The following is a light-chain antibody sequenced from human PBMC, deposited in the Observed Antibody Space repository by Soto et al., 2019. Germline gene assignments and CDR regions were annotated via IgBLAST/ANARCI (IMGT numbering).Light chain of an antibody. Sequence: QSALTQPASVSGSPGQSITISCTGTSNDVGGYNFVFWYQQHPTKAPKLIIYDVINRPSGVSNRFSGSKSGNMASLTISGLQAEDEADYYCTSYTSSFTFVFGTGIKLTVL. J-gene: IGLJ1*01. CDR3: TSYTSSFTFV. CDR2: DVI. V-gene: IGLV2-14*03. CDR1: SNDVGGYNF.